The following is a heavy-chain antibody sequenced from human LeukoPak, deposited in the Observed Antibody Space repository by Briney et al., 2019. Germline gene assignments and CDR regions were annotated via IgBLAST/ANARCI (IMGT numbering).Heavy chain of an antibody. CDR1: GYTFTGYY. V-gene: IGHV1-2*02. CDR2: INPNSGGT. CDR3: ARQLGAAAGTSYYMDV. D-gene: IGHD6-13*01. Sequence: ASVKVSCKASGYTFTGYYMHWVRQAPGQGLEWMGWINPNSGGTNYAQKFQGRVTISVDTSKNQFSLKLSSVTAADTAVYYCARQLGAAAGTSYYMDVWGKGTTVTISS. J-gene: IGHJ6*03.